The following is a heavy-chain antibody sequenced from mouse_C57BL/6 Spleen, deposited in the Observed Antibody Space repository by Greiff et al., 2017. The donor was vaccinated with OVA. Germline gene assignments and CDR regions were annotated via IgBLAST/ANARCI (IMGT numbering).Heavy chain of an antibody. CDR3: ARDSNYVGYFDY. D-gene: IGHD2-5*01. J-gene: IGHJ2*01. CDR1: GYAFSSYW. CDR2: IYPGDGDT. Sequence: QVQLQQSGAELVKPGASVKISCKASGYAFSSYWMNWVKQRPGQGLEWIGQIYPGDGDTNYNGKFKGKATLTADKSSSTAYMQLSSLTSEDSAVYFCARDSNYVGYFDYWGQGTTLTVSS. V-gene: IGHV1-80*01.